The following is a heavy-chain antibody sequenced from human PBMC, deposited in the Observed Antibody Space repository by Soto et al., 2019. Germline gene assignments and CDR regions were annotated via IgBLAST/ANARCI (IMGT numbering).Heavy chain of an antibody. CDR3: AREGPPDIAWFDP. CDR2: GSA. Sequence: QVQLVQSGAEVKKPGSSVNVSCKASGGTFSIYTISWVRQAPGQGLEWMGGSANSAQKFQGRLTVTADASTSTVYLELSSLTSEDTAVYYCAREGPPDIAWFDPWGQGTLVSVSS. D-gene: IGHD2-15*01. J-gene: IGHJ5*02. V-gene: IGHV1-69*01. CDR1: GGTFSIYT.